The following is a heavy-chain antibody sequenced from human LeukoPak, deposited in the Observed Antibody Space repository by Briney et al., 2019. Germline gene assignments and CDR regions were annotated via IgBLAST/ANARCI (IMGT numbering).Heavy chain of an antibody. J-gene: IGHJ4*02. Sequence: SETLSLTCAVYGGSFSGYYWSWIRQPPGKGLEWIGEINHSGSTNYNPSLKSRVTISVDTSKNQFSLKLSSVTAADTAVYYCASGYDFWSGYYRAFDYWGQGTLVTVSS. CDR1: GGSFSGYY. D-gene: IGHD3-3*01. V-gene: IGHV4-34*01. CDR3: ASGYDFWSGYYRAFDY. CDR2: INHSGST.